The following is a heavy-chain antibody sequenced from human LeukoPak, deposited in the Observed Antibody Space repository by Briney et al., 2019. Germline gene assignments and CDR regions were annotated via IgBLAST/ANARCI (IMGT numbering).Heavy chain of an antibody. V-gene: IGHV1-18*01. CDR3: ARLGYCSGGSCSNYYYYGMDV. Sequence: ASVKVSCKASGYTFTSYGISWVRQAPGQGLEWMGWISAYNGNTNYAQKLQGRVTMTTGTSTSTAYMELRSLRSDDTAVYYCARLGYCSGGSCSNYYYYGMDVWGQGTTVTVSS. J-gene: IGHJ6*02. CDR2: ISAYNGNT. D-gene: IGHD2-15*01. CDR1: GYTFTSYG.